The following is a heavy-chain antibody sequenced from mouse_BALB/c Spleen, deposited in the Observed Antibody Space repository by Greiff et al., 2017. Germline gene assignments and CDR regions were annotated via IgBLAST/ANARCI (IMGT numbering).Heavy chain of an antibody. D-gene: IGHD2-10*01. CDR1: GYSITSDYA. CDR3: APTAGYAMDY. J-gene: IGHJ4*01. V-gene: IGHV3-2*02. Sequence: ESGPGLVKPSQSLSLTCTVTGYSITSDYAWNWIRQFPGTKLEWMGYISYSGSTSYNPSLKSRISITRDTSKNQFFLQLNSVTTEDTATYYCAPTAGYAMDYWGQGTSVTVSS. CDR2: ISYSGST.